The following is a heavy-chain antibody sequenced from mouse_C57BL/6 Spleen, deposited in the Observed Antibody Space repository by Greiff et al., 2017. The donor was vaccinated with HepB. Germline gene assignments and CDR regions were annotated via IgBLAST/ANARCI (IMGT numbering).Heavy chain of an antibody. CDR1: GYTFTSYW. V-gene: IGHV1-74*01. CDR3: AMEITRAMDY. CDR2: IHPSDSDT. D-gene: IGHD2-4*01. J-gene: IGHJ4*01. Sequence: VKLQESGAELVKPGASVKVSCKASGYTFTSYWMHWVKQRPGQGLEWIGRIHPSDSDTNYNQKFKGKATLTVDKSSSTAYMQLSSLTSEDSAVYYCAMEITRAMDYWGQGTSVTVSS.